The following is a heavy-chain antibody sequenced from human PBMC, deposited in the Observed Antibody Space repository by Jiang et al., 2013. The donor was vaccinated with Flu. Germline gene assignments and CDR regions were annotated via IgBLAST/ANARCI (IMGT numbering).Heavy chain of an antibody. D-gene: IGHD3-16*02. V-gene: IGHV1-46*01. CDR2: INPSGGST. CDR1: GYTFTSYY. CDR3: ARTGLKDYVWGSYRPSAFDI. Sequence: VQLVESGAEVKKPGASVKVSCKASGYTFTSYYMHWVRQAPGQGLEWMGIINPSGGSTSYAQKFQGRVTMTRDTSTSTVYMELSSLRSEDTAVYYCARTGLKDYVWGSYRPSAFDIWGQGTMVTVSS. J-gene: IGHJ3*02.